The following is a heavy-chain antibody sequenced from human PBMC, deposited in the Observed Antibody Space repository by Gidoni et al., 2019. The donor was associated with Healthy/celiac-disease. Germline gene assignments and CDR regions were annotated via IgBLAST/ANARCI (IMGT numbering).Heavy chain of an antibody. Sequence: QVQLQESGPGLVKPSEPLSLTCPVSGGSISSYYWSWIRQPPGKGLEWIGYIYYRGSTNYNPSLKSRVTISVDTSKNQFSLKLSSVTAADTAVYYCARHAWYFDLWGRGTLVTVSS. CDR3: ARHAWYFDL. CDR2: IYYRGST. J-gene: IGHJ2*01. V-gene: IGHV4-59*08. CDR1: GGSISSYY.